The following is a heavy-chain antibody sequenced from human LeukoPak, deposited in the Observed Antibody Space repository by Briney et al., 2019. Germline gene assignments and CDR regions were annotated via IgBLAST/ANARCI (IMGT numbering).Heavy chain of an antibody. J-gene: IGHJ4*02. CDR3: AKDETHSSGWAPFDS. Sequence: GGSLRLSCAASGFPFSNHAMSWVRQAPGKGLEWVSAMIGSGSSTYYADSVKGRFTISRDNARNTLFLQMNSLRVEDTAVYYCAKDETHSSGWAPFDSWGQGTLVIVSS. CDR1: GFPFSNHA. V-gene: IGHV3-23*01. CDR2: MIGSGSST. D-gene: IGHD6-19*01.